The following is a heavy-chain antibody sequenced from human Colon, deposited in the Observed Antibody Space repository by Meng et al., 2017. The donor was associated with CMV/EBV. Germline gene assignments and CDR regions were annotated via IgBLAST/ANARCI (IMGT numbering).Heavy chain of an antibody. CDR2: ISTSIGN. D-gene: IGHD1-7*01. CDR3: VRGAWNSRGCFDH. Sequence: ASVKVSCKASGYTVSSYGIIWVRQAPGQGLEWMGCISTSIGNQYAQKFQGRVIMTTDSPTNTAYLEVMSLTFEDTAVYYCVRGAWNSRGCFDHWGQGALVTVSS. V-gene: IGHV1-18*01. J-gene: IGHJ4*02. CDR1: GYTVSSYG.